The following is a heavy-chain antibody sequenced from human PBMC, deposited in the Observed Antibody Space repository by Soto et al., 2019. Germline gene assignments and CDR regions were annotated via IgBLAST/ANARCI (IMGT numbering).Heavy chain of an antibody. Sequence: QITLKESGPTLVKPTQTLTLTCTFSGFSLSTSGVGVGWIRQPPGKALEWLVLIYWDDDKRYSPSLKSRLTLTKDTSKNQVVLSMTNMDPVDTATYYCAHRRQLCRSWAYGSFDIWGQGTMVTVSS. CDR2: IYWDDDK. CDR3: AHRRQLCRSWAYGSFDI. J-gene: IGHJ3*02. CDR1: GFSLSTSGVG. D-gene: IGHD6-13*01. V-gene: IGHV2-5*02.